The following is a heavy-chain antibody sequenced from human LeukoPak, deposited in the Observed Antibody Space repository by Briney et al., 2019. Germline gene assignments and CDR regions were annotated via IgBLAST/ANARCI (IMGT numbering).Heavy chain of an antibody. D-gene: IGHD2-2*01. Sequence: GGSLRLSCAASGFTFSSYGMHWVRQAPGKGLEWVAVIWYDGSNKYYADSVKGRFTTSRDNSKNTLYLQMNSLRAGDTAVYYCARDRGGVVVPAAILDYWGQGTLVTVSS. CDR2: IWYDGSNK. CDR1: GFTFSSYG. CDR3: ARDRGGVVVPAAILDY. J-gene: IGHJ4*02. V-gene: IGHV3-33*01.